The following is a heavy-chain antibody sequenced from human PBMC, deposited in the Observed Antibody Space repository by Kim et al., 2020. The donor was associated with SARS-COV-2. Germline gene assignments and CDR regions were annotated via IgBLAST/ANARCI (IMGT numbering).Heavy chain of an antibody. J-gene: IGHJ4*02. CDR2: INPSGGST. Sequence: ASVKVSCKASGYTFTSYYMHWVRQAPGQGLEWMGIINPSGGSTSYAQKFQGRVTMTRDTSTSTVYMELSSLRSEDTAVYYCARGGSGRNYWSYYFDYWGQGTLVTVSS. CDR3: ARGGSGRNYWSYYFDY. V-gene: IGHV1-46*01. D-gene: IGHD3-10*01. CDR1: GYTFTSYY.